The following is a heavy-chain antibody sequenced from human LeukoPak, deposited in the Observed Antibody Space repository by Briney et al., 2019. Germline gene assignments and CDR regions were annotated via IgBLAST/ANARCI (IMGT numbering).Heavy chain of an antibody. CDR2: IYYTGST. CDR3: ARWGSIAVARFDY. Sequence: SETLSLTCTVSGGSISSYYCSWIRQPPGKGPEWIGYIYYTGSTNYIPSLTSRVNISVDTSKNQFSLNLTSVTAADTAVYYCARWGSIAVARFDYWGQGTLVTVSS. CDR1: GGSISSYY. J-gene: IGHJ4*02. D-gene: IGHD6-6*01. V-gene: IGHV4-59*01.